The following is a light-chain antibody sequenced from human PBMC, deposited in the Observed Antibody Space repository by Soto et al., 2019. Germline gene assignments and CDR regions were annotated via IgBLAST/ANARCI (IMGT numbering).Light chain of an antibody. CDR2: DAS. CDR3: QQYNKWPPRT. V-gene: IGKV3-15*01. CDR1: QSVSSD. Sequence: EIVVSQSPATLSVSQGERATLSCRASQSVSSDLAGYQQKPGQAPRLLIYDASTRATVIPARFSGSGSGTEFTLTISSLQSEDFAVYYCQQYNKWPPRTFGQGTKVDIK. J-gene: IGKJ1*01.